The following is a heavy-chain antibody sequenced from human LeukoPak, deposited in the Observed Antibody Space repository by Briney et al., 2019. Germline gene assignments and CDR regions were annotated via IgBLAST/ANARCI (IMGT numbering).Heavy chain of an antibody. CDR2: IKEDGSEK. Sequence: GGSRRLSCAASEFTFSSHWMSWVRQAPGKGLEWVANIKEDGSEKYYVDSVKGRFTISRDNAKNSLYLQMNSLRAEDTAVYYCCRRWLNYYYYGMDVWGQGTTVTVSS. V-gene: IGHV3-7*01. CDR1: EFTFSSHW. J-gene: IGHJ6*02. CDR3: CRRWLNYYYYGMDV. D-gene: IGHD5-18*01.